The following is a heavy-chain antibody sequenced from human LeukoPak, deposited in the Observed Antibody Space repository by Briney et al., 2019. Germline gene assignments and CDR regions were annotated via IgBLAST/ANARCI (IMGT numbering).Heavy chain of an antibody. D-gene: IGHD6-13*01. V-gene: IGHV4-31*03. J-gene: IGHJ4*02. CDR2: IYYSGST. CDR1: GGSISSGGYY. CDR3: ARGGSWYGSLVY. Sequence: SHTLSLTCTVSGGSISSGGYYWNCIRQHPGKGLEWIGYIYYSGSTYYNPSLKSRVTISIDTSKNQFSLKLSSVTAADTAVYYCARGGSWYGSLVYWGQGALVTVSS.